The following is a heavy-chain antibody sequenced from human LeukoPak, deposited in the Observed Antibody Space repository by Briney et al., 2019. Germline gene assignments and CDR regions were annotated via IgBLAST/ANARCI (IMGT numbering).Heavy chain of an antibody. Sequence: ASVKVSCKASGYTFTGYYMHWVRQATGQGLEWMGWINPNSGGTNYAQKFQGRVTMTRDTSISTAYMELSRLRSDDTAVYYCARLQATVTIHAYFDYWGQGTLVTVSS. CDR2: INPNSGGT. V-gene: IGHV1-2*02. J-gene: IGHJ4*01. CDR1: GYTFTGYY. D-gene: IGHD4-17*01. CDR3: ARLQATVTIHAYFDY.